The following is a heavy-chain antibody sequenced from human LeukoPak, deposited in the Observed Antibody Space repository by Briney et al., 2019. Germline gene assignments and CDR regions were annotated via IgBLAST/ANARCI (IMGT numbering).Heavy chain of an antibody. CDR2: INHSGST. CDR3: ARGVVIAPQTFDY. Sequence: SETLSLTCTVSGGSISSSSYYWGWIRQPPGKGLEWIGEINHSGSTNYNPSLKSRVTISVDTSKNQFSLKLSSVTAADTAVYYCARGVVIAPQTFDYWGQGTLVTVSS. CDR1: GGSISSSSYY. D-gene: IGHD2-21*01. V-gene: IGHV4-39*07. J-gene: IGHJ4*02.